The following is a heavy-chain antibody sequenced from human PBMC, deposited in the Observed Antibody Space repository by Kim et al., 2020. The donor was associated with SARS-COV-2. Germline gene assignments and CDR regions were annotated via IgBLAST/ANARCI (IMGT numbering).Heavy chain of an antibody. Sequence: YSVPVKSRIIISADTAKNQFALQLNSVNPGDSAVYYCARDARGSGCTFDHWGQGTLVTVSS. CDR3: ARDARGSGCTFDH. J-gene: IGHJ4*02. D-gene: IGHD6-19*01. V-gene: IGHV6-1*01.